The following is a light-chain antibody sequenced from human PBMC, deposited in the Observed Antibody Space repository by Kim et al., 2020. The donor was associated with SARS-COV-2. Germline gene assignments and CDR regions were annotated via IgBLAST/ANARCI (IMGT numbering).Light chain of an antibody. Sequence: SLSPGERAPLSCRASQSVSSYLAGYQQKPGQAPRLLIYDASNRATGIPARFSGSGSGTDFTLTISSLEPEDFAVYYCQQRSNWLTFGGGTKVDIK. CDR2: DAS. CDR1: QSVSSY. J-gene: IGKJ4*01. CDR3: QQRSNWLT. V-gene: IGKV3-11*01.